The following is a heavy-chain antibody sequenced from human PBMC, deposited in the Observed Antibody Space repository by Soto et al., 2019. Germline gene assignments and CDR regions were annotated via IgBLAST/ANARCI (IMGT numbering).Heavy chain of an antibody. V-gene: IGHV1-46*01. Sequence: ASVKVSCKAPGYTLTSYYMHWVRQAPGQGLEWMGIINPSGGSTNYAQKFQGRVTMTRDTSTSTVYMELSSLRSEGTAVYYCARRGALYYYDYGAFDIWGQGTMVTVSS. D-gene: IGHD3-22*01. CDR3: ARRGALYYYDYGAFDI. CDR1: GYTLTSYY. CDR2: INPSGGST. J-gene: IGHJ3*02.